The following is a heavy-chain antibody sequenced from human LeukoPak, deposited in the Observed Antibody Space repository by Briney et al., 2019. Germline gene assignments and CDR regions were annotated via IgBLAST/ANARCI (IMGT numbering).Heavy chain of an antibody. CDR3: ARSITSSWYGDFQH. Sequence: KASETLSLTCTVSGGSMSGYFWSWIRQPPGKGLEWIGYIYYSGSTNYNPSLKSRVTISVDTSKNQFSLKLSSMTAADTAVYYCARSITSSWYGDFQHWGQGTLVTVSS. J-gene: IGHJ1*01. D-gene: IGHD6-13*01. CDR2: IYYSGST. V-gene: IGHV4-59*01. CDR1: GGSMSGYF.